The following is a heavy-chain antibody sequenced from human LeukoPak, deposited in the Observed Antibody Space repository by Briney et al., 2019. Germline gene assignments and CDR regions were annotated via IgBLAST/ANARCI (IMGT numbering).Heavy chain of an antibody. V-gene: IGHV3-23*01. CDR2: ISGSGGTT. Sequence: GGSLRLSCAASGFTFRNYGITWVRQAPGKGLEWVAGISGSGGTTHYSDSVKGRCTISRDNSKNTLSLQINSLRAEDTAVYYCAQIHDHGDYVAFWGQGALVTVSS. J-gene: IGHJ4*02. CDR3: AQIHDHGDYVAF. D-gene: IGHD1-1*01. CDR1: GFTFRNYG.